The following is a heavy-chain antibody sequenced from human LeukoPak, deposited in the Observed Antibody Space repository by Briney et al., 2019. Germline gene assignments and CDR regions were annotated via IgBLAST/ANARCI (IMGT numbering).Heavy chain of an antibody. V-gene: IGHV3-21*01. D-gene: IGHD6-19*01. CDR1: GFTFTSYS. CDR3: ARDGGAVAVTLIDY. J-gene: IGHJ4*02. CDR2: ISSSSSYI. Sequence: GGSLRLSCAVSGFTFTSYSMNWVRPAPGKGLEWVSSISSSSSYIYYADSVKGRFTISRDNAKNSLYLQMNSLRAEDTAVYYCARDGGAVAVTLIDYWGQGTLVTVSS.